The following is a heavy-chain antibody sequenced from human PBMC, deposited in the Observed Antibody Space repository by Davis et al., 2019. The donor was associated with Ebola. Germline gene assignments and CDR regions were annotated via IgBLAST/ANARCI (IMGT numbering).Heavy chain of an antibody. V-gene: IGHV4-31*03. CDR2: IYYSGST. Sequence: SETLSLTCTVSGGSISSGGYYWSWIRQHPGKGLEWIGYIYYSGSTYYNPSLKSRVTISVDTSKSQLSLKLSSVTAADTAKYYCTRGGGWLTEQWGLGTLAIVSP. D-gene: IGHD6-19*01. J-gene: IGHJ4*02. CDR1: GGSISSGGYY. CDR3: TRGGGWLTEQ.